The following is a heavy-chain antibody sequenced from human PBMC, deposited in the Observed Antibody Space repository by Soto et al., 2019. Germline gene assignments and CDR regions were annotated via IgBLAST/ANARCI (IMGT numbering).Heavy chain of an antibody. Sequence: GGSLRLSCAASGFTFSSYSMNWVRQAPGKGLEWVSSISSSSSYIYYADSVKGRFTISRANANNSLYLQMNSLRAEDTAVDYCAREVRSSYCSGGSCYSRWFDPWGQGTLVTVSS. CDR3: AREVRSSYCSGGSCYSRWFDP. D-gene: IGHD2-15*01. CDR1: GFTFSSYS. J-gene: IGHJ5*02. V-gene: IGHV3-21*01. CDR2: ISSSSSYI.